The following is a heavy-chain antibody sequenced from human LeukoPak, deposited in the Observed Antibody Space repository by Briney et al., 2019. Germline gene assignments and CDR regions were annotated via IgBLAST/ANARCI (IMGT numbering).Heavy chain of an antibody. Sequence: GGSLRLSCAASGFTFSSYGMHWVRQAPGKGLEWVAVISYDGSNKYYADSVKGRFTISRDNSKNTLYLQMNSLRAEDTAVYYCAKDMGTPRNYWGQGTLVTVSS. D-gene: IGHD5-18*01. CDR3: AKDMGTPRNY. V-gene: IGHV3-30*18. J-gene: IGHJ4*02. CDR2: ISYDGSNK. CDR1: GFTFSSYG.